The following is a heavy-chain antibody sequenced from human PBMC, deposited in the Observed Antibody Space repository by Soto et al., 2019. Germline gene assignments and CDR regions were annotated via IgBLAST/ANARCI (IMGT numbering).Heavy chain of an antibody. J-gene: IGHJ5*02. D-gene: IGHD2-15*01. CDR1: GFSLSTSGVG. Sequence: QITLKESGPTLVKPTQTLTLTCTFSGFSLSTSGVGVGWIRQPPGKALEWLALIYWDDDKRYSPSLKSRLTNTKDTSKNQVVLTMTNMDPVDTATYYCAHIPPSDLQDSSFDPWGQGTLVTVSS. V-gene: IGHV2-5*02. CDR2: IYWDDDK. CDR3: AHIPPSDLQDSSFDP.